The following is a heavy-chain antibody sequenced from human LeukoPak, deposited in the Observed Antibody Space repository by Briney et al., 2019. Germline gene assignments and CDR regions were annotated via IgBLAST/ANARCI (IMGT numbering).Heavy chain of an antibody. V-gene: IGHV1-2*02. CDR3: ARAEFTFYGRLDH. D-gene: IGHD1-14*01. Sequence: ASVKVSCKASGYTFTGYYTHWVRQAPGQGLEWMGWINPNNGDTRYAQKFQGRVTMTRDTSISTTYMEVNRLTFDDTAVFYCARAEFTFYGRLDHWGQGTLVTVSS. CDR1: GYTFTGYY. CDR2: INPNNGDT. J-gene: IGHJ4*02.